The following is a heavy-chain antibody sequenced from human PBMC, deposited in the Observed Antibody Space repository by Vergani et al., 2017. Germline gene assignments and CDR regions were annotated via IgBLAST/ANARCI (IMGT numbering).Heavy chain of an antibody. CDR2: ISSSGSTI. J-gene: IGHJ2*01. V-gene: IGHV3-11*01. D-gene: IGHD1-26*01. Sequence: QVQLVESGGGLVKPGGSLRLSCAASGFTFSDYYMSWIRQAPGKGLEWVSYISSSGSTIYYADSVKGRFTISRDNAKNSLYLQMNSLKTEDTAVYYCARELGELLAKNWYFDLWGRGTLVTVSS. CDR3: ARELGELLAKNWYFDL. CDR1: GFTFSDYY.